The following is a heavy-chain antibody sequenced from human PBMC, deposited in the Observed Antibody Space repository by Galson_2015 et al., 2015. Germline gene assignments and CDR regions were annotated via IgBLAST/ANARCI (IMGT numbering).Heavy chain of an antibody. V-gene: IGHV1-2*06. J-gene: IGHJ5*02. CDR1: GYTFTGYY. CDR2: INPNSGGT. D-gene: IGHD6-19*01. Sequence: SVKASCKASGYTFTGYYMHWVRQAPGQGLEWMGRINPNSGGTKNEQKFQGRVTMTRDTSISTAYMELSRLRSEDTAVYYCARGIAVGRRVFSSSQYNWFDPWGQGTLVTVSS. CDR3: ARGIAVGRRVFSSSQYNWFDP.